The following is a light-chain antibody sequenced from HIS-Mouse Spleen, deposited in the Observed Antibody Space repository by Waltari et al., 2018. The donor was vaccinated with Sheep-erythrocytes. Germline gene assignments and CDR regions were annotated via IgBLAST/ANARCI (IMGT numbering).Light chain of an antibody. CDR3: CSYAGSSTPWV. V-gene: IGLV2-23*01. CDR2: EGS. J-gene: IGLJ3*02. CDR1: ISDVGSYNL. Sequence: QSALTQPASVSGSPGQSITISCTGTISDVGSYNLVSGYQQHPGNAPKLMIYEGSKRPSGVSNRFSGSKSGNTASLTISGLQAEDEADYYCCSYAGSSTPWVFGGGTKLTVL.